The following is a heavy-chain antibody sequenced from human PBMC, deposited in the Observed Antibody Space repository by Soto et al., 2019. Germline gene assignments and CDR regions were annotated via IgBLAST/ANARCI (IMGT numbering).Heavy chain of an antibody. CDR2: ISGSGCST. CDR3: AKDRSITMVRGYFDY. J-gene: IGHJ4*02. Sequence: GGSLRLSCAASGFTFSSYAMSWVRQAPGKGLEWVSAISGSGCSTYYADSVKGRLTISRDNSKDTLYLQMNSLRAEDTAVYYCAKDRSITMVRGYFDYWGQGTLVTVSS. V-gene: IGHV3-23*01. CDR1: GFTFSSYA. D-gene: IGHD3-10*01.